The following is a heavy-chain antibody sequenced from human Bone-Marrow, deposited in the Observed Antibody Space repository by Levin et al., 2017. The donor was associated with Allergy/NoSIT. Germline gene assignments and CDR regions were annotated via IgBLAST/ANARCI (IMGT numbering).Heavy chain of an antibody. J-gene: IGHJ5*02. D-gene: IGHD3-10*01. CDR3: ARDLGIIITA. CDR2: TYYRSKWFN. CDR1: GDSVSSNSAA. V-gene: IGHV6-1*01. Sequence: PSETLSLTCAISGDSVSSNSAAWNWIRQSPSGGLEWLGRTYYRSKWFNEYAVSVRSRIIINPDTSKNQFSLQLNSVTPEDTAMYYCARDLGIIITAWGQGTLVTVSS.